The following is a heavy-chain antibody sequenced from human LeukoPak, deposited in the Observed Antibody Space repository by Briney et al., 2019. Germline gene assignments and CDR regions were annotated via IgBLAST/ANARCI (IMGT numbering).Heavy chain of an antibody. J-gene: IGHJ3*02. Sequence: PGGSLRLSCAASGFIFSNYAMSWVRQAPGKGLEWVSVISGSDTSTFYADSVKGWFTISRDDSKNTLYLQMNSLRADDTAVYYCAKDQGSYRANAFDIWGQGTMVTVSS. D-gene: IGHD1-26*01. CDR1: GFIFSNYA. CDR2: ISGSDTST. CDR3: AKDQGSYRANAFDI. V-gene: IGHV3-23*01.